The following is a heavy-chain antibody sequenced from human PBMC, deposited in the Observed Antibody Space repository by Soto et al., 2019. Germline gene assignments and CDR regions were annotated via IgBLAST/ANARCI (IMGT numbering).Heavy chain of an antibody. CDR1: GYTFTSYY. J-gene: IGHJ3*02. D-gene: IGHD6-13*01. CDR2: INPSGGST. CDR3: VIAAAGTRAFDI. V-gene: IGHV1-46*03. Sequence: ASVKVSCKASGYTFTSYYMHWVRQAPGQGLEWMGIINPSGGSTSYAQKFQGRVTMTRDTSTSTVYMELSSLRSEDTAVYYCVIAAAGTRAFDIWGQGTMVTVSS.